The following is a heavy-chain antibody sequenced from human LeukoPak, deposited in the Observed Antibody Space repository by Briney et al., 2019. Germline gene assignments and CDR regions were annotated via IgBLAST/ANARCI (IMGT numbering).Heavy chain of an antibody. CDR2: ISSSSSYI. CDR3: AKSAPYCSSTSCSHFDY. CDR1: GFTFSSYS. Sequence: GGSLRLSCAASGFTFSSYSMNWVRQAPGKGLEWVSSISSSSSYIYYADSVKGRFTISRDNAKNSLYLQMNSLRAEDTALYYCAKSAPYCSSTSCSHFDYWGQGTLVTVSS. V-gene: IGHV3-21*04. J-gene: IGHJ4*02. D-gene: IGHD2-2*01.